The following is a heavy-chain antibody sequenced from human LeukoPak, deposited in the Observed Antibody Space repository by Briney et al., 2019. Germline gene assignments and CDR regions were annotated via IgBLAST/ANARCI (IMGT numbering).Heavy chain of an antibody. Sequence: SETLSLTCTVSGGSISSGDYYWSWIRQPPGKGLEWIGYIYFSGITYYHPSLKSRVTISVDTSKNQFSLKLTSVTAADTAVYYCARARVDKVGYTSNWFFPLDYWGQGTLVTVSS. V-gene: IGHV4-61*08. CDR3: ARARVDKVGYTSNWFFPLDY. CDR2: IYFSGIT. CDR1: GGSISSGDYY. D-gene: IGHD6-13*01. J-gene: IGHJ4*02.